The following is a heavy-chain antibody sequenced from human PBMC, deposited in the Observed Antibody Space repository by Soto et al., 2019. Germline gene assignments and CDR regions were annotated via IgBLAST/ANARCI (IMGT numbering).Heavy chain of an antibody. J-gene: IGHJ5*02. Sequence: SETLSLTCTVSGGSITNYYWSWIRQPAGKGLEWIGRMYTKERTNYNLSFKSRVTMSVDTSKNQFSLKLNAVTAADTAVYYCARDDDKEGGHNWFDPWGQGNLVTLGS. V-gene: IGHV4-4*07. CDR1: GGSITNYY. D-gene: IGHD3-16*01. CDR3: ARDDDKEGGHNWFDP. CDR2: MYTKERT.